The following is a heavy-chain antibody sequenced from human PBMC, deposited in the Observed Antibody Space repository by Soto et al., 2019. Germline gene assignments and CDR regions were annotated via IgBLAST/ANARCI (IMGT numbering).Heavy chain of an antibody. V-gene: IGHV3-7*03. CDR1: GFIFRNYW. CDR3: ARIGYSSSSLDY. CDR2: IKQDGGQK. Sequence: PGGSLRLSCAASGFIFRNYWMSWVRQAPGKGLERVANIKQDGGQKYYVDSVKGRFTISRDNARNSLYLQINSLRAEDTAMYYCARIGYSSSSLDYWGLGTLVTVSS. J-gene: IGHJ4*02. D-gene: IGHD6-6*01.